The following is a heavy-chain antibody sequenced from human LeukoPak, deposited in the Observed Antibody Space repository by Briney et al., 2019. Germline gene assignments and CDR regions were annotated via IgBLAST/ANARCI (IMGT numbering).Heavy chain of an antibody. J-gene: IGHJ5*02. CDR1: GYTFTGYY. D-gene: IGHD6-19*01. CDR2: INPNSGGT. Sequence: GASVKVSCKASGYTFTGYYMHWVRQAPGQGPEWMGWINPNSGGTNYAQKFQGRVTMTRDTSLSTVYMKLSRLRSDDTAVYYCATQATSGWHFSWGQGTLVTVSS. CDR3: ATQATSGWHFS. V-gene: IGHV1-2*02.